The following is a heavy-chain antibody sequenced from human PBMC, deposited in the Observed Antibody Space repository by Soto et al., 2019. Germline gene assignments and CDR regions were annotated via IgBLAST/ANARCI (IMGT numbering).Heavy chain of an antibody. Sequence: GESLKISCKGSGYSFTSYWIGWVRQLPGKGLEWMGIIYPGDSDTRYSPSFQGQVTISADKSISTAYLQWSSLKASDIAMYYCARPGTYYYYGMDVWGQGTTVTVSS. CDR2: IYPGDSDT. V-gene: IGHV5-51*01. CDR3: ARPGTYYYYGMDV. CDR1: GYSFTSYW. J-gene: IGHJ6*02. D-gene: IGHD1-1*01.